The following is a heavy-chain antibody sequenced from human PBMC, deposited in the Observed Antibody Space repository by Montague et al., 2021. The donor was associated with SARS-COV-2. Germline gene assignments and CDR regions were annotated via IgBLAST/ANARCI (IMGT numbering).Heavy chain of an antibody. Sequence: SETLSLTCDVSGASISSHEWGSWVRQPPGKGLGWLGEIHRDGKTXXNPXXXSRVTMSVDKSNNQLSLRLTSVTAADTAVYYCARVCPSAWRQLGCWGQGILVTVSS. CDR1: GASISSHEW. D-gene: IGHD6-19*01. J-gene: IGHJ4*02. V-gene: IGHV4-4*02. CDR3: ARVCPSAWRQLGC. CDR2: IHRDGKT.